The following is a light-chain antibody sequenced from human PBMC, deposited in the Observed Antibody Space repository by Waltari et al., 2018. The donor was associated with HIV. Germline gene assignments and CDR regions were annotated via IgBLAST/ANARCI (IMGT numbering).Light chain of an antibody. Sequence: SYKLTQPPSVSVSPGQTAMITCSGDALPTQYSYWFQQKPGQAPVVVIYKDSERPSGIPERFSGSSSGTAATLTISGVQAEDEADYYCQSADSSGTYVVFGGGTKLTVL. CDR3: QSADSSGTYVV. J-gene: IGLJ2*01. CDR1: ALPTQY. V-gene: IGLV3-25*03. CDR2: KDS.